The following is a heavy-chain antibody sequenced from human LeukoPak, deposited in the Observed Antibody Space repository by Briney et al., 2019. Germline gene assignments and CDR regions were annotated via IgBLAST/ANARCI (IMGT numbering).Heavy chain of an antibody. D-gene: IGHD6-19*01. CDR1: GFTVSSNY. CDR2: ISSGGST. CDR3: ARVPYSSGWYFDY. V-gene: IGHV3-53*01. Sequence: GGSLRLSCAASGFTVSSNYMSWVRQVPGKGLEWVSVISSGGSTYYADSVKGRFTISRDNSKNTLYLQMNRLRGEDTAVYYCARVPYSSGWYFDYWGQGTLVTVSS. J-gene: IGHJ4*02.